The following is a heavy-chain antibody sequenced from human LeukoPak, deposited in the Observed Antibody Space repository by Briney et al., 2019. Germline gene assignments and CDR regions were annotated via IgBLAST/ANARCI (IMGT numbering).Heavy chain of an antibody. V-gene: IGHV3-49*04. CDR3: TRVFQQWLVPDYFDY. D-gene: IGHD6-19*01. J-gene: IGHJ4*02. Sequence: PGRSLRLSCTASGFIFGDYGMSWVRQAPGKGLEWVGFIRSTAYGGTAEYAASVKGRFTIARDDSKSIAYLQVNRLKTEDTAVYYCTRVFQQWLVPDYFDYWGQGTLVTVSS. CDR1: GFIFGDYG. CDR2: IRSTAYGGTA.